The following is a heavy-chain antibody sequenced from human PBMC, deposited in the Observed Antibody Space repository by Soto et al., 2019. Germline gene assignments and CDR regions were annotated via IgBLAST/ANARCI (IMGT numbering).Heavy chain of an antibody. CDR1: GGSISSGGYY. V-gene: IGHV4-31*03. CDR2: IYYSGST. J-gene: IGHJ5*02. D-gene: IGHD2-2*02. CDR3: ARGGADIVVVPAAIPWFDP. Sequence: SETLSLTCTVSGGSISSGGYYWSWIRQHPGKGLEWIGYIYYSGSTYYNPSLKSRVTISVDTSKNQFSLKLSSVTAADTAVYYCARGGADIVVVPAAIPWFDPWGQGTLVTVSS.